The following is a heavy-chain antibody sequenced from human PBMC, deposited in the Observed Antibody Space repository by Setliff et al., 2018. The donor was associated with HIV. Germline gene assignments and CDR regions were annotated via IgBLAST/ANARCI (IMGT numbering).Heavy chain of an antibody. V-gene: IGHV3-30*04. CDR1: GFTFSSYA. Sequence: GESLKISCASSGFTFSSYALHWVRQAPGKGLEWVAGVSHDGRNKYYGDSVKGRFTVSRDNSKNTLLLQVGSLRPEDSAIYYCAKGDKQLTFRRGRQYFEDWGQGTLVTVSS. CDR2: VSHDGRNK. CDR3: AKGDKQLTFRRGRQYFED. J-gene: IGHJ4*02. D-gene: IGHD3-16*01.